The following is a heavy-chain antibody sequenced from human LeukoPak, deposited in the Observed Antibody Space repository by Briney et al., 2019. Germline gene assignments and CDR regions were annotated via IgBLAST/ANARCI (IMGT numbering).Heavy chain of an antibody. CDR1: GFTFSSYA. CDR2: ISGSGDST. V-gene: IGHV3-23*01. D-gene: IGHD2-2*01. Sequence: GGSLRLSCVASGFTFSSYAMSWARQAPGEGLEWVSGISGSGDSTYYADSVKGRFTISRDNSKNTLYLQMSTLRAEDTAVYYCARTTGCSSTSCYVNFWGQGTLVTVSS. J-gene: IGHJ4*02. CDR3: ARTTGCSSTSCYVNF.